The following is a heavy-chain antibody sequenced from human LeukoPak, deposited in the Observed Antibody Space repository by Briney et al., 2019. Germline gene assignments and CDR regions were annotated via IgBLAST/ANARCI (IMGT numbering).Heavy chain of an antibody. CDR1: EFTFTTCW. CDR3: ARLSEMFRGPQVIYYFDY. Sequence: GGSLRLSCEASEFTFTTCWMSWVRQAPGKGLEWVANIKQDGTEKYYVDSVKGRFTISRDYARNSLYLQLNSLRAEDTAVYYCARLSEMFRGPQVIYYFDYWGQGTLVTVSS. V-gene: IGHV3-7*01. CDR2: IKQDGTEK. D-gene: IGHD3-10*01. J-gene: IGHJ4*02.